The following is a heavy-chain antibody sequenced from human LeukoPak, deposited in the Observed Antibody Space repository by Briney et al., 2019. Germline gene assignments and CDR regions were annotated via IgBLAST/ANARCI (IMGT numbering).Heavy chain of an antibody. CDR2: FKSKTDGGTT. D-gene: IGHD5-12*01. V-gene: IGHV3-15*01. Sequence: GGSLRLSCAASGFTFNNAWMSWVRQAPGKGLEWVGRFKSKTDGGTTDYAAPVKGRFTISRDDSRSIAYLQMNSLKTEDTAVYYCTRVIVATKDYWGQGTLVTVSS. CDR3: TRVIVATKDY. J-gene: IGHJ4*02. CDR1: GFTFNNAW.